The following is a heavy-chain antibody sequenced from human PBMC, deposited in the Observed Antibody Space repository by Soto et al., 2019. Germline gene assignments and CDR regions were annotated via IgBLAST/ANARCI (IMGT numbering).Heavy chain of an antibody. CDR3: ASPGYSSGWYNY. CDR1: GFTFSSYA. V-gene: IGHV3-64*01. Sequence: EVQLVESGGGLVQPGGSLRLSCAASGFTFSSYAMHWVRQAPGKGLEYVSAISSNGGSTYYANSVKGRFTISRDNSKNTLYLQMGSLRAEDMAVYYCASPGYSSGWYNYWGQGTLVTVSS. J-gene: IGHJ4*02. D-gene: IGHD6-19*01. CDR2: ISSNGGST.